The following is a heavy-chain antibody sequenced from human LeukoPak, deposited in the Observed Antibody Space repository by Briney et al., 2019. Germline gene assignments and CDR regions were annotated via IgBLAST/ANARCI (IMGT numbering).Heavy chain of an antibody. CDR1: GGSICSYY. CDR3: AGSGVKFCSGGSCYSRNWFDP. Sequence: SETLSLTCTVSGGSICSYYWSWIRQPPGKGLEWIGHIHYSGSTNYTPSLKSRVTISVDTSKKQFSLKLSSVTAADTAVYYCAGSGVKFCSGGSCYSRNWFDPWGQGTLVTVSS. CDR2: IHYSGST. D-gene: IGHD2-15*01. V-gene: IGHV4-59*01. J-gene: IGHJ5*02.